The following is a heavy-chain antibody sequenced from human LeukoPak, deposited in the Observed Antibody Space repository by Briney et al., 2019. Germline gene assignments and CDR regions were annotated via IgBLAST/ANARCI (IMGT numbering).Heavy chain of an antibody. D-gene: IGHD5-24*01. V-gene: IGHV4-4*02. CDR1: GVTVGTNS. CDR3: ARGARAGYNLEPFDY. CDR2: ISLTGET. J-gene: IGHJ4*02. Sequence: GSLRLSCAASGVTVGTNSMSWARQPPGQGLEWIGEISLTGETNYNPSLKSRVTISVDTSKNQFSLKLSSVTAADTAVYYCARGARAGYNLEPFDYWGQGTLVTVSS.